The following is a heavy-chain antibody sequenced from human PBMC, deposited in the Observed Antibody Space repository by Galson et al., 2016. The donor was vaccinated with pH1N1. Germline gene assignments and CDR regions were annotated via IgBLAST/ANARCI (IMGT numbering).Heavy chain of an antibody. J-gene: IGHJ4*02. CDR3: ARHSPGRAVGVFDC. V-gene: IGHV6-1*01. D-gene: IGHD6-19*01. CDR1: GDSVSSNSAA. Sequence: CAISGDSVSSNSAARNWIRQSPSRGLEWLGRTYYRSKWFYNYAVSVQGRITINPDTSKNQFSLQLNSVTPEDTAVYYCARHSPGRAVGVFDCWGQGTLVTVSS. CDR2: TYYRSKWFY.